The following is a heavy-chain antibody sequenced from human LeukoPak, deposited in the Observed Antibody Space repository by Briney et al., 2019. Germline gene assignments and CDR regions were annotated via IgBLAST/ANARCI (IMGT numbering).Heavy chain of an antibody. CDR3: ARGLYYDSSGYSWFFEH. V-gene: IGHV4-59*12. CDR1: GGSISGYY. J-gene: IGHJ1*01. Sequence: SETLSLTYTVSGGSISGYYWTWIRQPPGKGLEWIGYMYYNGNTNYNPSLKSRVTISVDPSKNQFSLKLTSVTTADTAVYYCARGLYYDSSGYSWFFEHWGQGTLVTVSS. CDR2: MYYNGNT. D-gene: IGHD3-22*01.